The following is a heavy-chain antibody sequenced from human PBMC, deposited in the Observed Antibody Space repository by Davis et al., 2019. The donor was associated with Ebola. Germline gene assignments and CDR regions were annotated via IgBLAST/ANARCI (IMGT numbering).Heavy chain of an antibody. D-gene: IGHD4-17*01. Sequence: GGSLRLSCTVSGFTFSGYDMSWVRQAPGKGLEWVASISSRSSYKYYTDSVKGRFTISRDNSKNTMYLQMNSLRDEDTALYYCAREDFAYGRWFFDLWGRGTLVTVSS. CDR3: AREDFAYGRWFFDL. CDR2: ISSRSSYK. V-gene: IGHV3-21*01. CDR1: GFTFSGYD. J-gene: IGHJ2*01.